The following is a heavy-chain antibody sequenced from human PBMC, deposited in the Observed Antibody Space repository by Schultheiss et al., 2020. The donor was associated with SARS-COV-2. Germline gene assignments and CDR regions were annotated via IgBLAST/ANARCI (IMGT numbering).Heavy chain of an antibody. Sequence: GGSLRLSCAASGFTFSSYGMHWVRQAPGKGLEWVAVISYDGRNKYYADSVKGRFTISRDISKNTLYLQMNSLRVEDTAMYYCARHGGADSTGYYPDYWGRGTLVTVSS. CDR3: ARHGGADSTGYYPDY. V-gene: IGHV3-30*03. CDR1: GFTFSSYG. J-gene: IGHJ4*02. D-gene: IGHD3-22*01. CDR2: ISYDGRNK.